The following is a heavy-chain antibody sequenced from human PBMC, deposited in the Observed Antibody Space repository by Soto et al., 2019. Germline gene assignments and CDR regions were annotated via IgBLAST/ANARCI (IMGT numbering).Heavy chain of an antibody. CDR3: ARRVSYSYGYFDY. V-gene: IGHV5-51*01. CDR2: IYPGDSDT. J-gene: IGHJ4*02. CDR1: GYSFTSYW. D-gene: IGHD1-26*01. Sequence: PGASLKISCKGSGYSFTSYWIGWVRQKPGKGLEWMGIIYPGDSDTGYSPSFQGQVTISADKSVSTAYLQWSSLKASDTAMYYCARRVSYSYGYFDYWGQGTLVTVSS.